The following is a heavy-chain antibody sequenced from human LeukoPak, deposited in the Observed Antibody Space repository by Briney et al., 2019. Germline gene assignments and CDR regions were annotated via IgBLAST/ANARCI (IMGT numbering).Heavy chain of an antibody. CDR2: IYHSGST. V-gene: IGHV4-38-2*02. Sequence: PSETLSLTCAVSGYSISSGYYWSWIRQPPGKGLEWIGSIYHSGSTYYNPSLKSRVTISVDTSKNQFSLKLSSVTAADTAVYYCAREGDLQAYCGGDCYSYFDYWGQGTLVTVSS. J-gene: IGHJ4*02. D-gene: IGHD2-21*02. CDR3: AREGDLQAYCGGDCYSYFDY. CDR1: GYSISSGYY.